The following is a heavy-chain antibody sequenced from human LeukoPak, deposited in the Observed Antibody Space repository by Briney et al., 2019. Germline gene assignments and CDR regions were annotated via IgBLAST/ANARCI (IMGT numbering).Heavy chain of an antibody. D-gene: IGHD5-18*01. CDR3: AGRPTGYSSGYIH. CDR1: GITFSNYA. V-gene: IGHV3-23*01. CDR2: ISGSAHKI. J-gene: IGHJ4*02. Sequence: GGSLRLSCVASGITFSNYAVSWVRQAPEKGLDWVSVISGSAHKIRYADSVEGRFTISRDNSENIVYLQMNNLRVEDTAVYYCAGRPTGYSSGYIHWGQGTLVTVSS.